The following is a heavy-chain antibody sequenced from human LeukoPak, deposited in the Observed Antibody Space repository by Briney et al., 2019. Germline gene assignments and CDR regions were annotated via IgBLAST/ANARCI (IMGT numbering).Heavy chain of an antibody. V-gene: IGHV3-30-3*01. Sequence: GGSLRLSCAASGFTLSSYAMHWVRQAPGKGLEWVAVISYDGSNKYYADSVKGRFTISRDNSKNTLYLQMNSLRAEDTAVYYCASRDQSCSGSRCYPIDYWGQGTLVTVSS. J-gene: IGHJ4*02. CDR2: ISYDGSNK. CDR1: GFTLSSYA. CDR3: ASRDQSCSGSRCYPIDY. D-gene: IGHD2-15*01.